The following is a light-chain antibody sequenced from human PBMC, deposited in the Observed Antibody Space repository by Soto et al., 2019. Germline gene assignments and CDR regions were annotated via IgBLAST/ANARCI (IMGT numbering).Light chain of an antibody. CDR3: QQYNSWPLT. Sequence: EIVMTQSAATLSVSPGERATLSCRASQSVSSNLAWYQQKSGQAPRLLIYGASPRATGIPARFSGSGSGTEFTLTILSLQSEDFAVYYCQQYNSWPLTFGGGTKVEIK. CDR1: QSVSSN. V-gene: IGKV3-15*01. CDR2: GAS. J-gene: IGKJ4*01.